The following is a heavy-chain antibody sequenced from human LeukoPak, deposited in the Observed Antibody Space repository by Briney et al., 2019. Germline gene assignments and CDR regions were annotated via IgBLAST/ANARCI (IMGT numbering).Heavy chain of an antibody. D-gene: IGHD5-12*01. V-gene: IGHV1-69*06. J-gene: IGHJ4*02. CDR1: GGTFSSYA. CDR2: IIPIFGTA. Sequence: ASVKVSCKASGGTFSSYAISWVRQAPGQGLEWMGGIIPIFGTANYAQKFQGRVTITADKSTSTAYMELSSLRSEDTAVYYCARGKKGSGYVGGLDYWGQGTLVTVSS. CDR3: ARGKKGSGYVGGLDY.